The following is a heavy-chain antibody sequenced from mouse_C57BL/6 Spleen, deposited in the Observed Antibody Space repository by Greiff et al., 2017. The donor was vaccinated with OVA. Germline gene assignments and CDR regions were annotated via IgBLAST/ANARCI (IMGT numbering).Heavy chain of an antibody. CDR2: INPNNGGT. V-gene: IGHV1-18*01. D-gene: IGHD4-1*01. CDR1: GYTFTDYN. CDR3: ARGNWVPWYFDV. J-gene: IGHJ1*03. Sequence: EVQLQQSGPELVKPGASVKIPCKASGYTFTDYNMDWVKQSPGKSLEWIGDINPNNGGTIYNQKFKGKATLTVDKSSSTAYMELRSLTSEDTAVYYCARGNWVPWYFDVWGTGTTVTVSS.